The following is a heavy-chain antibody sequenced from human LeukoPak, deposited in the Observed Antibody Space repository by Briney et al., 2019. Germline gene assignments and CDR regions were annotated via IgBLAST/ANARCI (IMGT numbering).Heavy chain of an antibody. J-gene: IGHJ5*02. D-gene: IGHD6-13*01. Sequence: GGSLRLSCAASGFTFSSYAMSWVRQAPGKGLEWVSAPSGSGGSTDYADSVKGRFTISRDNSKNTLYLQMNSLRAEDTAVYYCAKNAAAAGVNWFDPWGQGTLVTVSS. CDR1: GFTFSSYA. CDR3: AKNAAAAGVNWFDP. V-gene: IGHV3-23*01. CDR2: PSGSGGST.